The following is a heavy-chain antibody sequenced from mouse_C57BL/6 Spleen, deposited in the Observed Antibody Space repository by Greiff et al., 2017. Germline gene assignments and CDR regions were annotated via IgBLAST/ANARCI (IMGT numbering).Heavy chain of an antibody. D-gene: IGHD1-1*01. CDR1: GYTFTDYS. CDR3: ARDYYGSSSVYWYFEV. Sequence: VQLQQSGAELVRPGASVKLSCKASGYTFTDYSINWVKQRPGQGLEWIARIYPGSGNTYYNEKFKGKATLTAEKSSSTAYMQLSSLTSEDSAVYFGARDYYGSSSVYWYFEVWGTGTTVTVSS. J-gene: IGHJ1*03. CDR2: IYPGSGNT. V-gene: IGHV1-76*01.